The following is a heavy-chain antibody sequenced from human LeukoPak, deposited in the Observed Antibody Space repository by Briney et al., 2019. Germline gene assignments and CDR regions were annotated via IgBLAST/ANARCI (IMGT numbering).Heavy chain of an antibody. V-gene: IGHV1-69*05. Sequence: ASVKVSCKASGGTFSSYAISWVRQAPGQGLEWMGGIIPIFGTASYAQKFQGRVTITTDESTSTAYMELSSLRSEDTAVYYCAGRKLEYSSSSGYFDCWGQGTLVTVSS. CDR3: AGRKLEYSSSSGYFDC. CDR1: GGTFSSYA. D-gene: IGHD6-6*01. J-gene: IGHJ4*02. CDR2: IIPIFGTA.